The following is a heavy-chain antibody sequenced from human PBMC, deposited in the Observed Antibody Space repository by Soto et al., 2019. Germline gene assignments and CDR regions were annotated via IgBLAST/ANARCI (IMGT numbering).Heavy chain of an antibody. V-gene: IGHV1-69*06. Sequence: SVKVSCKASGYTFTSNSIGWVRQAPGQGLEWMGGIIPIFGTANYAQKFQGRVTITADKSTSTAYMELSSLRSEDTAVYYCATIFGVVINEGMDVWGQGTTVTVSS. CDR1: GYTFTSNS. CDR2: IIPIFGTA. CDR3: ATIFGVVINEGMDV. D-gene: IGHD3-3*01. J-gene: IGHJ6*02.